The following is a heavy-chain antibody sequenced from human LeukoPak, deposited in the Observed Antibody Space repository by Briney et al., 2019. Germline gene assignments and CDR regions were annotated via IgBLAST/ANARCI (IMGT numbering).Heavy chain of an antibody. J-gene: IGHJ6*03. CDR1: GGSISSYY. CDR2: IYYSGST. D-gene: IGHD5-18*01. Sequence: PSETLSLTCTVSGGSISSYYWSWIRQPPGKGLEWIGYIYYSGSTNYNPSLKSRVTISVDTSRNQFSLQLTSVTAADTAVYYCARVRDTALALPGYYYYYYMDVWGKGTTVTVSS. V-gene: IGHV4-59*08. CDR3: ARVRDTALALPGYYYYYYMDV.